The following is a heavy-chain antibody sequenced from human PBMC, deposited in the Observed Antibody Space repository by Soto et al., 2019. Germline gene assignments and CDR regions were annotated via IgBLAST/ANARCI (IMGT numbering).Heavy chain of an antibody. D-gene: IGHD3-10*01. J-gene: IGHJ5*02. V-gene: IGHV5-51*01. Sequence: EQLEQSGAEVKKPGESLKISCKGPGHLFNNHWIGWVRQTPGKGLEWMGLIFTRDSETKTSPSFQGHVSFSVANSILTVYLQWTSLKPTDTGIYFCARGYFDSGHGYDLWGQGTLVTVSS. CDR2: IFTRDSET. CDR3: ARGYFDSGHGYDL. CDR1: GHLFNNHW.